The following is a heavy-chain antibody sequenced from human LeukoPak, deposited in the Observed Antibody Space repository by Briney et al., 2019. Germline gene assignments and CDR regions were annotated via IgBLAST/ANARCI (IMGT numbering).Heavy chain of an antibody. J-gene: IGHJ4*02. CDR1: GGSISSSSYY. CDR3: ARDVTGQWLVPPTKEGPLDY. CDR2: IYYSGST. V-gene: IGHV4-39*07. D-gene: IGHD6-19*01. Sequence: PSETLSLTCTVSGGSISSSSYYWGWIRQPPGKGLEWIGSIYYSGSTYYNPSLKSRVTISVDTSKNQFSLKLSSVTAADTAVYYCARDVTGQWLVPPTKEGPLDYWGQGTLVTVSS.